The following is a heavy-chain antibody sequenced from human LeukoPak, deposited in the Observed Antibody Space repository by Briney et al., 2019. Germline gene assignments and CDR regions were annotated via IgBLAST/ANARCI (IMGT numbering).Heavy chain of an antibody. Sequence: ASVKVSCTASGYTFTSYGISWVRQAPGQGLEWMGWISAYNGNTNYAQKLQGRVTMTTDTSTSTAYMELRSLRSDDTAVYYCARDWQQWLESPFDYWGQGTLVTVSS. J-gene: IGHJ4*02. CDR1: GYTFTSYG. V-gene: IGHV1-18*04. CDR3: ARDWQQWLESPFDY. CDR2: ISAYNGNT. D-gene: IGHD6-19*01.